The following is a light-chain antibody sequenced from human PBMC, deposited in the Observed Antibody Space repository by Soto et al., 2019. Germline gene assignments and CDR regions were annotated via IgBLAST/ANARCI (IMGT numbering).Light chain of an antibody. Sequence: DIQMTQSPSTLSASVGDRVTITCRASQSISSWLAWYQQKPGKDPQLLIYDAASLESGVPSRFSGSGSGTEFTLTISSLQPDDFATYYCQQYNSYSGTFGQGTKVDIK. CDR1: QSISSW. J-gene: IGKJ1*01. CDR2: DAA. V-gene: IGKV1-5*01. CDR3: QQYNSYSGT.